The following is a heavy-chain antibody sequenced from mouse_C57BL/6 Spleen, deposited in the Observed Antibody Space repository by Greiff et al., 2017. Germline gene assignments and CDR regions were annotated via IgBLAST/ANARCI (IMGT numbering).Heavy chain of an antibody. CDR3: ARRPRNYDYAMDY. J-gene: IGHJ4*01. CDR1: GYTFTDYY. Sequence: EVQLQQSGPELVKPGASVKISCKASGYTFTDYYMNWVKQSHGKSLEWIGDINPNNGGTSYNQKFKGKATLTVDKSSSTAYMELRSLTSEDSAVYYCARRPRNYDYAMDYWGQGTSVTVSS. D-gene: IGHD2-1*01. CDR2: INPNNGGT. V-gene: IGHV1-26*01.